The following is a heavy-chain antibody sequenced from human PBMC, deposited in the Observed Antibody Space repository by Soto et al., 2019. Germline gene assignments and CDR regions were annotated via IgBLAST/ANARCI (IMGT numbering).Heavy chain of an antibody. D-gene: IGHD2-15*01. CDR3: VKGWYNFDY. J-gene: IGHJ4*02. CDR1: GFTFSSYA. V-gene: IGHV3-30*14. Sequence: PGGSLRLSCAASGFTFSSYAMHWVRQAPGKGLEWVAVISYDGSNKYYADSVKGRFTISRDNSKNTLYLQMSSLRVEDTAVYYCVKGWYNFDYWGQGTLVTVSS. CDR2: ISYDGSNK.